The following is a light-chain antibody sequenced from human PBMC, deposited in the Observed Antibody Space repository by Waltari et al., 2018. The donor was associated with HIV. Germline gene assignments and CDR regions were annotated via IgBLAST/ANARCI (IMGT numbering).Light chain of an antibody. V-gene: IGLV2-8*01. CDR2: EVT. CDR3: SSYSGTNNFGV. J-gene: IGLJ1*01. CDR1: SSDVGSSTF. Sequence: QSALTQPPSASGSPGHYVPIPCSGPSSDVGSSTFVPWYQHHPGKAPKLIIYEVTQRPSGVPDRFSGSRSGNTASLTVSGLQTDDEADYYCSSYSGTNNFGVFGTGTTVTVL.